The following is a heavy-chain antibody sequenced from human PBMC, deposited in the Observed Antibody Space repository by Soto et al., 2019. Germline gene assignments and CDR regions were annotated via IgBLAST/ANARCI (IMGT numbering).Heavy chain of an antibody. D-gene: IGHD2-15*01. Sequence: ASVKVSCKASGYIFTSYYLHWVRQAPGQGLEWMGWINPFDGSRMFAQSFQGRVTFTRDTSTSTVYMELSGLRSEDTAVYYCARADIVVVVAATDWFDPWGQGTLVTVSS. V-gene: IGHV1-46*01. CDR3: ARADIVVVVAATDWFDP. J-gene: IGHJ5*02. CDR1: GYIFTSYY. CDR2: INPFDGSR.